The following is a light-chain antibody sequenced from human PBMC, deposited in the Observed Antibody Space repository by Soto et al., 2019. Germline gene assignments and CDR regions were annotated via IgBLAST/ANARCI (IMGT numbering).Light chain of an antibody. CDR3: QQYYSTPYT. V-gene: IGKV4-1*01. CDR2: WAS. CDR1: QSVLYSSNNKNY. J-gene: IGKJ2*01. Sequence: DIVTTQSPDSLAVSLGERATINCKSSQSVLYSSNNKNYLAWYQQKPGQPPKLLVYWASTRESGVPDRFSGSGSGTDFTLTISSLQAEDVAVYYCQQYYSTPYTFGQGTKVEIK.